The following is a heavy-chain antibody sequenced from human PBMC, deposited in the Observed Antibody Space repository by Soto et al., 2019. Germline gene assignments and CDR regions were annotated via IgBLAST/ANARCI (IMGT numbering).Heavy chain of an antibody. CDR3: ARTIDTAPRRFDP. V-gene: IGHV4-59*01. CDR1: GGSISNSY. J-gene: IGHJ5*02. CDR2: MYNSGST. D-gene: IGHD5-18*01. Sequence: SETLSLTCTVSGGSISNSYCSWIRQPPGKGLEWIGYMYNSGSTNYNPSFKSRVTISVDTSKNQFSLKLSSVTAADTAVYYCARTIDTAPRRFDPWGQGTLVTVSS.